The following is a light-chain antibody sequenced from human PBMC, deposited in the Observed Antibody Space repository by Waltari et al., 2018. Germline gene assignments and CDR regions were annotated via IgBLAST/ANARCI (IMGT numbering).Light chain of an antibody. J-gene: IGKJ2*01. CDR3: QQYSTWFYT. Sequence: MTQSPATLSVSPGGSATLTCRASQTVTNNLAWYQEKPGQSPRLLIHDASTRATGIAARFSASGSGRQFTLTISRLQSEDVAIYYCQQYSTWFYTFGQGTKLEI. V-gene: IGKV3D-15*01. CDR1: QTVTNN. CDR2: DAS.